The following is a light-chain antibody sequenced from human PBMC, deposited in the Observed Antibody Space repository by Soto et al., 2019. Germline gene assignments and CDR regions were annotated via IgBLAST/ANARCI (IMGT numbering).Light chain of an antibody. CDR2: WAS. CDR1: QSIFYSSNNKNY. J-gene: IGKJ5*01. V-gene: IGKV4-1*01. CDR3: QQYYSTPWT. Sequence: DILMTQSPASLAVSLGERATINCKSSQSIFYSSNNKNYLTWYQQKPGQPPKLLIYWASTRESGVPDRFSGSGSGTDFTLTISSLQAEDVAVYYCQQYYSTPWTFGQGTRLEIK.